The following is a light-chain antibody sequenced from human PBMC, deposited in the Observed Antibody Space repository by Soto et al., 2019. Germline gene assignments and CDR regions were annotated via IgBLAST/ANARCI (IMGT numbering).Light chain of an antibody. CDR2: DAS. J-gene: IGKJ2*01. CDR3: QQYDTYAMYT. CDR1: QSIRNW. V-gene: IGKV1-5*01. Sequence: DIQMTQSPSTLSASIGDRVSITCRASQSIRNWLAWYQQKPGKAPKLLIYDASRLESGVPSRFSGSGSGTEFTLIISSLQADDFATYYCQQYDTYAMYTFGQGTKLEI.